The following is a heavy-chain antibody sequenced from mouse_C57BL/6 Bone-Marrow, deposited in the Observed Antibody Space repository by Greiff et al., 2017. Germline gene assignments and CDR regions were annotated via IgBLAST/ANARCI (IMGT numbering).Heavy chain of an antibody. CDR1: GYAFTNYL. V-gene: IGHV1-54*01. CDR3: ARPYDYYAMDY. J-gene: IGHJ4*01. D-gene: IGHD6-5*01. Sequence: QVQLQQSGAELVRPGTSVKVSCKASGYAFTNYLIEWVKQRPGQGLEWIGVINPGSGGTNYNEKFKGKATLTADKSSSTAYMQLSSLTSEDSAVYVCARPYDYYAMDYWGQGTSVTVSS. CDR2: INPGSGGT.